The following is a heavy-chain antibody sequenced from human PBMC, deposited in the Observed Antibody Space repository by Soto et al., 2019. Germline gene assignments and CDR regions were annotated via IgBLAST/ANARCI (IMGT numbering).Heavy chain of an antibody. J-gene: IGHJ5*02. CDR3: ARQTPSMGLAAAGP. D-gene: IGHD6-13*01. CDR2: IYYSGTT. CDR1: GDSITSNSYF. V-gene: IGHV4-39*01. Sequence: PSETLSLTCTVSGDSITSNSYFWAWIRQPPGKGLEWIGSIYYSGTTYYNPSLKSRVTISVDRSKNQFSLKLSSVTAADTAVYYCARQTPSMGLAAAGPWGQGTLVTVSS.